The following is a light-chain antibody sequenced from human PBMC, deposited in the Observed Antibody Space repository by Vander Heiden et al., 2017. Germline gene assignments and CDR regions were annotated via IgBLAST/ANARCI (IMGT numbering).Light chain of an antibody. CDR1: SSNIGSNT. CDR3: AAWDDSLNAVV. CDR2: SNN. V-gene: IGLV1-44*01. J-gene: IGLJ2*01. Sequence: QPVLTQLPSASGTPGQRGTIPCSGSSSNIGSNTVNWYQQLPGTAPKLLIYSNNQRPSGVPDRFSGSKSGTSASLAISGLQSEDEADYYCAAWDDSLNAVVFGGGTKLTVL.